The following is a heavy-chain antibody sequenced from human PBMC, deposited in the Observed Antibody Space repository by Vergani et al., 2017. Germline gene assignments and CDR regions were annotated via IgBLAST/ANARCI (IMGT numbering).Heavy chain of an antibody. V-gene: IGHV3-21*01. CDR1: GFTFGSYS. CDR3: ASGVPGYQLATQYFQH. Sequence: EVQLVESGGGLVKPGGSLRLSCVASGFTFGSYSMNWVRQAPGKGLEWVSFISGSSSYRYYADSVKGRFTISRDNGEYSLLLQMNSLRPEDTAVYYCASGVPGYQLATQYFQHWGQGTLVTVSS. J-gene: IGHJ1*01. CDR2: ISGSSSYR. D-gene: IGHD2-2*01.